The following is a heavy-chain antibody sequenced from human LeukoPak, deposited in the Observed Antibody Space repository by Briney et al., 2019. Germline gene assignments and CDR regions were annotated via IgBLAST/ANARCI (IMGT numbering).Heavy chain of an antibody. CDR2: ISGSGGST. V-gene: IGHV3-23*01. CDR3: ARDESWVSGWYRLWSLDY. D-gene: IGHD6-19*01. Sequence: GGTLRLSCAASGFTFSSYGMSWVRQAPGKGLEWVSAISGSGGSTYYADSVKGRFTISRDNSKNTLYLQMNSLRSDDTAVYYCARDESWVSGWYRLWSLDYWGQGTLVTVSS. J-gene: IGHJ4*02. CDR1: GFTFSSYG.